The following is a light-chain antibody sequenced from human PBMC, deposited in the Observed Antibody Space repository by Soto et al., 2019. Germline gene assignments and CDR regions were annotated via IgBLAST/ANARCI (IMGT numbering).Light chain of an antibody. Sequence: QSVLTQPASVSGSPGQSITISCTGTSRDIGAYIYVSWFQQYPGRAPKCMIYDVNNRPSGVSNRFSGSKSGNTASLTISGLQAEDEAVYFCTSYTTANTLALGGGTKVTVL. J-gene: IGLJ2*01. CDR2: DVN. CDR3: TSYTTANTLA. V-gene: IGLV2-14*01. CDR1: SRDIGAYIY.